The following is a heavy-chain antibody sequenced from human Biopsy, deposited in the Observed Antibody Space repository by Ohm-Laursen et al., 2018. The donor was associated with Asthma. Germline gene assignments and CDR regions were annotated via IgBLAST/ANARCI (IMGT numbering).Heavy chain of an antibody. V-gene: IGHV1-18*01. CDR1: GYTFNSAG. CDR3: ARAVDYSHYYGIDV. J-gene: IGHJ6*02. D-gene: IGHD3-10*01. CDR2: ISVYNGNT. Sequence: SVKVSCKASGYTFNSAGITWVRQAPGQGLEWMGWISVYNGNTKVAQKLPDRVTMITDTSTSTAYMELRSLRSDDPAVYFCARAVDYSHYYGIDVWGQGTTVTVS.